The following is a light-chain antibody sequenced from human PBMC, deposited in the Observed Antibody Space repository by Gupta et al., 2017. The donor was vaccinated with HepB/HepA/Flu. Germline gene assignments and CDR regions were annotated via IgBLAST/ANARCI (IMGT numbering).Light chain of an antibody. CDR3: QQYNSYST. V-gene: IGKV1-5*03. CDR1: QSISTW. Sequence: DIQMTQSPSTLSASVGDRVIITCRTSQSISTWLAWYQQKPGKAPTLLIYRASTLESGVPSRFSGSGSGTEFTLTISSLQPDDFATYYRQQYNSYSTFGPGTKVDIK. CDR2: RAS. J-gene: IGKJ3*01.